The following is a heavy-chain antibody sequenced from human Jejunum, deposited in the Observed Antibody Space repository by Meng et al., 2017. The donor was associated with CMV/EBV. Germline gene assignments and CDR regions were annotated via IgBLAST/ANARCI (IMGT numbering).Heavy chain of an antibody. CDR1: GFTFSAHA. V-gene: IGHV3-30-3*01. CDR3: ARQPGSLAY. CDR2: ISDDGSNE. J-gene: IGHJ4*02. Sequence: QVQLVESGGGGVQPGRSLRLSCTASGFTFSAHAMHWVRQAPGKGLEWVAVISDDGSNEYYADSVKGRFTISRDNSKNTLYLQMNSLRAADTAGYYCARQPGSLAYWGQGTLVTVSS.